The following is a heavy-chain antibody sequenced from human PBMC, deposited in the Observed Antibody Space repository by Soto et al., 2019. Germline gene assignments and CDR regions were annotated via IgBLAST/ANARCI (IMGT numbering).Heavy chain of an antibody. CDR3: KRGYIAVGGYFDS. V-gene: IGHV4-34*01. D-gene: IGHD6-19*01. CDR1: GGSISGFY. J-gene: IGHJ4*02. Sequence: PSETLSLTCAVSGGSISGFYWSWIRQSPVKGLEWIGGISHRGRTNYNPSLKSRVTISLDTSKNQFSLSLSAVTATDKAVYYCKRGYIAVGGYFDSWGQGTLVTVSS. CDR2: ISHRGRT.